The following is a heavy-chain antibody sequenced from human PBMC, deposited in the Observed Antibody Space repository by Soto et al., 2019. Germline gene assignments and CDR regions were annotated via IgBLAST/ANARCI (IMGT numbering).Heavy chain of an antibody. CDR1: GFTFSSFG. V-gene: IGHV3-33*01. CDR2: IWYDGSNK. J-gene: IGHJ4*02. D-gene: IGHD3-10*01. Sequence: PGGSLRLSCAASGFTFSSFGMHWVRQAPGKGLEWVAVIWYDGSNKYYADSVKGRFTISRDNSKNTLYLQMNSLRAEDTAVYYCARDAYYGSWSYAYWGQGTLVTVSS. CDR3: ARDAYYGSWSYAY.